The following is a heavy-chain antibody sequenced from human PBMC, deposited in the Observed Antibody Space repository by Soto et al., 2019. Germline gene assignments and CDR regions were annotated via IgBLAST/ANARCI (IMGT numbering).Heavy chain of an antibody. CDR2: ISYDGSNK. Sequence: QVQLVESGGGVVQPGRSLRLSCAASGFTFSSYAMHWVRQAPGKGLEWVAVISYDGSNKYYADSVKGRFTISRDNSKNTLYLQMNSLRAEDTAVYYCARSLPSGDNYWGQGTLVTVSS. CDR3: ARSLPSGDNY. CDR1: GFTFSSYA. V-gene: IGHV3-30-3*01. D-gene: IGHD3-10*01. J-gene: IGHJ4*02.